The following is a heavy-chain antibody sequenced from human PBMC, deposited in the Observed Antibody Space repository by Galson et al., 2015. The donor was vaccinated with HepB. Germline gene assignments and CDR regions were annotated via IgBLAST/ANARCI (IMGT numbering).Heavy chain of an antibody. CDR3: ARDHYGFWGDTNDAFDI. J-gene: IGHJ3*02. D-gene: IGHD3-3*01. CDR2: ISSSSRTI. Sequence: SLRLSCAASGFTFSRFSMNWVRQAPGKGLKCISYISSSSRTIYYADSVKGRFTISRDNAKNSLFLQMNSLRDEDTAIYYCARDHYGFWGDTNDAFDIWGQGTMVTVSS. CDR1: GFTFSRFS. V-gene: IGHV3-48*02.